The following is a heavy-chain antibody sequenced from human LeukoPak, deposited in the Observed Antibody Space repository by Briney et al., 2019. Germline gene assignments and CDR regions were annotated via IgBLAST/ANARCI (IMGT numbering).Heavy chain of an antibody. D-gene: IGHD2-21*01. CDR2: INPNSGGT. Sequence: ASVKVSCKASGYTFTGYYMHWVRQAPGQGLEWMGWINPNSGGTIYAQKFQGRVTMTRDTSISTVYMELSRLRSDDTAVYYCARAPPIPRGPLDPWGQGTLATVSS. CDR3: ARAPPIPRGPLDP. V-gene: IGHV1-2*02. CDR1: GYTFTGYY. J-gene: IGHJ5*02.